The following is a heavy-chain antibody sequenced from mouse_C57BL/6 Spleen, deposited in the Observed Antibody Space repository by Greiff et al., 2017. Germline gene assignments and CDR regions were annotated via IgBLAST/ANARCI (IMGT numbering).Heavy chain of an antibody. J-gene: IGHJ4*01. CDR1: GYSFTGYY. CDR3: ARSGISYYGSSYRDYAMDY. V-gene: IGHV1-42*01. Sequence: EVQLQQSGPELVKPGASVKISCKASGYSFTGYYMNWVKQSPEKSLEWIGEINPSTGGTTYNQKFKAKATLTVDKSSSTAYMQLKSLTSEDSAVYYCARSGISYYGSSYRDYAMDYWGQGTSVTVSS. CDR2: INPSTGGT. D-gene: IGHD1-1*01.